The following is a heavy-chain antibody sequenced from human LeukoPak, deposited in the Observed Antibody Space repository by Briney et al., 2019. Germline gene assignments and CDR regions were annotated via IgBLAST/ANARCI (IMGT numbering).Heavy chain of an antibody. CDR3: TREARGAFDI. J-gene: IGHJ3*02. CDR2: TYYRSKWYN. D-gene: IGHD3-10*01. V-gene: IGHV6-1*01. Sequence: SQTLSLTCAISGDSVSSNSAAWNWNRQSPSRGLEWLGRTYYRSKWYNDYAVSVKSRITINPDTSKNQFSLQLNSVAPEDTAVYYCTREARGAFDIWGQGTMVTVSS. CDR1: GDSVSSNSAA.